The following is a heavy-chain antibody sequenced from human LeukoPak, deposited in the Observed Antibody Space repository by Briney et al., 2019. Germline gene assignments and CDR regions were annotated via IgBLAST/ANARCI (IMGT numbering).Heavy chain of an antibody. CDR3: AREEATYYYSSGSFNYYFHYMDV. V-gene: IGHV3-23*01. D-gene: IGHD3-10*01. CDR1: GFTFSSYW. Sequence: GGSLRLSCAASGFTFSSYWMHWVRQAPGKGLEWISGISDSGDSTHYADSVKGRFTISRDNSKNTLYLQMNSLRAEDTAVYYCAREEATYYYSSGSFNYYFHYMDVWGKGTTVTISS. CDR2: ISDSGDST. J-gene: IGHJ6*03.